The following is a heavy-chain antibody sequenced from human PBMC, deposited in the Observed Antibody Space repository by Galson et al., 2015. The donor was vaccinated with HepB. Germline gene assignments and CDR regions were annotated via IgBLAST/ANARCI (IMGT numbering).Heavy chain of an antibody. Sequence: SLRLSCAASGFTFSSYSMNWVRQAPGKGLEWVSSISSSSSYIYYADSVKGRFTISRDNAKNSLYLQMNSLRAEDTAVYYCASAAQYYYGSGSYYRHIDYWGQGTPVTVSS. CDR3: ASAAQYYYGSGSYYRHIDY. CDR1: GFTFSSYS. CDR2: ISSSSSYI. J-gene: IGHJ4*02. D-gene: IGHD3-10*01. V-gene: IGHV3-21*01.